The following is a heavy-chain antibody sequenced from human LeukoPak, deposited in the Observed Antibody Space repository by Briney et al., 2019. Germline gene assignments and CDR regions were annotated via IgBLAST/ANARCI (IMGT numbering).Heavy chain of an antibody. V-gene: IGHV1-2*02. Sequence: ASVKVSCKASGYSFTGYYLDWVRQAPGQGLEWMGWINPKSGGTNYAQKFPGRVTMTRDTSISTAYMELSSLKSEDTAVYYCARVGPSNYYDSSEYFQHWGQGTLVTVSS. J-gene: IGHJ1*01. D-gene: IGHD3-22*01. CDR1: GYSFTGYY. CDR3: ARVGPSNYYDSSEYFQH. CDR2: INPKSGGT.